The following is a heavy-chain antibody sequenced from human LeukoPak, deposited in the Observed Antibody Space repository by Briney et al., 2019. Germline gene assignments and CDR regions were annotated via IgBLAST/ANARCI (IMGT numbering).Heavy chain of an antibody. D-gene: IGHD6-19*01. CDR2: IIPIFGTA. CDR3: ARVPGAVAGDYYFDY. V-gene: IGHV1-69*05. Sequence: GASVKVSCKASGGTFSSYAISWVRQAPGQGLEWMGGIIPIFGTANYAQKFQGRVTITTDESTSTAYMELSSLRSEDTAVYYCARVPGAVAGDYYFDYWGQGTLVTVSS. J-gene: IGHJ4*02. CDR1: GGTFSSYA.